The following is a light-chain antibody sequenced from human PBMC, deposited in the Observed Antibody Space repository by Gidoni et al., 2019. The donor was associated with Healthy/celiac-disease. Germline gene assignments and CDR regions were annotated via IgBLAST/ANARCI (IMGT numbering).Light chain of an antibody. J-gene: IGKJ5*01. CDR3: QQYGSSPRAIT. CDR1: QSVSSSY. V-gene: IGKV3-20*01. CDR2: GAS. Sequence: EIVLTQSPGTLFLSPGERATLSCRASQSVSSSYLAWYQQKPGQAPRLLIYGASSRATGIPDFTLTISRLEPEDFAVYYCQQYGSSPRAITFGQGTRLEIK.